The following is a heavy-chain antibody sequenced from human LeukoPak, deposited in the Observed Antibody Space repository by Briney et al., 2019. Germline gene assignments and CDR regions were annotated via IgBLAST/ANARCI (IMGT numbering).Heavy chain of an antibody. CDR1: GYSFTSYW. Sequence: GETLKTSCKGSGYSFTSYWIGWVRQMPGKGLEWMGIIYPGNSDTRYSPSFQGQVTISADKSISTAYLQWSSLKASDTAMYYCARHIAVAGIVSSGDYWGQGTLVTVSS. J-gene: IGHJ4*02. D-gene: IGHD6-19*01. CDR2: IYPGNSDT. CDR3: ARHIAVAGIVSSGDY. V-gene: IGHV5-51*01.